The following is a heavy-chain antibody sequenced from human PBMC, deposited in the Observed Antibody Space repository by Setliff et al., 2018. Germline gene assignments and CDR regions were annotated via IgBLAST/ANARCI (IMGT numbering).Heavy chain of an antibody. V-gene: IGHV4-61*02. CDR1: GGSIGSGAYY. CDR2: IYSSGDT. J-gene: IGHJ5*02. CDR3: ARWSSTRFDP. D-gene: IGHD6-6*01. Sequence: PSETLSLTCTVSGGSIGSGAYYWTWIRQPAGKGLEWIGRIYSSGDTNYNPSLKSRATMSVDTSTNHFSLNLTSVTAADTAVYYCARWSSTRFDPWGQGTLVTVSS.